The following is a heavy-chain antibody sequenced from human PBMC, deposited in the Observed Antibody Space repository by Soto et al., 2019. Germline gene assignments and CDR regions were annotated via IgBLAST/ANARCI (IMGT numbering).Heavy chain of an antibody. D-gene: IGHD2-21*02. J-gene: IGHJ6*03. CDR3: AKEEGDDYYRYYYYYYMDV. V-gene: IGHV3-23*01. CDR2: ISGSGGST. Sequence: GGPRSLSVPASEFPFGGYAVHWAGRLQGKGRGWVSAISGSGGSTYYADSVKGRFTISRDNSKNTLYLQMNSLRAEDTAVYYCAKEEGDDYYRYYYYYYMDVWGKGTTVTVSS. CDR1: EFPFGGYA.